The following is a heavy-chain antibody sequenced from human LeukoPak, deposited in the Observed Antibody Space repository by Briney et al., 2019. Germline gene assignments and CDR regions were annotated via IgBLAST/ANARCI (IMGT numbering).Heavy chain of an antibody. CDR1: GGSVTTYY. Sequence: PSETLSLTCTVSGGSVTTYYWSWIRQSAGKGLEWIGHISTSGTATYNPSLKSRVTVSVDTSKNQFSLKLTPVTAADTAVYYCAREATVVGATIIWGQGTLVTVSS. D-gene: IGHD1-26*01. J-gene: IGHJ4*02. CDR2: ISTSGTA. V-gene: IGHV4-4*07. CDR3: AREATVVGATII.